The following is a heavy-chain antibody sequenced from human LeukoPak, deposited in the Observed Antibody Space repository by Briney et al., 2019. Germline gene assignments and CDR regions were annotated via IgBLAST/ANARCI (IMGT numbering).Heavy chain of an antibody. CDR1: GGSISSGSYY. Sequence: SETLSLTCTVSGGSISSGSYYWSWIRQPAGKGLEWIGRIYSSGSTNYNPSLKSRVTISVDTSKNQFSLKLSSVTAADTAVYYCARDNSVRDEAWWFNPWGQGTVVTVSS. J-gene: IGHJ5*02. D-gene: IGHD5-24*01. CDR3: ARDNSVRDEAWWFNP. V-gene: IGHV4-61*02. CDR2: IYSSGST.